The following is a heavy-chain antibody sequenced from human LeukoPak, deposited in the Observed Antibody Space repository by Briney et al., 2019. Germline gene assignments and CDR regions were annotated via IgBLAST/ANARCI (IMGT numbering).Heavy chain of an antibody. CDR1: GYRFTAYW. V-gene: IGHV5-51*01. CDR2: IYPGDSDT. CDR3: ARQLGRLQPLSM. J-gene: IGHJ3*02. D-gene: IGHD5-24*01. Sequence: GGSLQISFKGSGYRFTAYWIGWGRPVPGKGVGWMGIIYPGDSDTRYSPSFQGQVTISVDKSINTAYLEWSSLKASDTAMYYCARQLGRLQPLSMWGQGTMVTVSS.